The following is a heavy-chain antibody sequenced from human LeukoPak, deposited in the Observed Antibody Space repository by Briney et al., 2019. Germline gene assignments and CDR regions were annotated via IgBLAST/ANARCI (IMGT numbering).Heavy chain of an antibody. CDR1: GFTFSSYT. CDR3: VRDGSTEAVEY. Sequence: GRSLRLSCAASGFTFSSYTINWVRQAPGKGLEWVSPVSSSSSYIYYADSVKGRFTISRDNAKNSLYLQMNSLRAEDTAVYYCVRDGSTEAVEYWGQGTLVTVSS. V-gene: IGHV3-21*01. D-gene: IGHD2-15*01. J-gene: IGHJ4*02. CDR2: VSSSSSYI.